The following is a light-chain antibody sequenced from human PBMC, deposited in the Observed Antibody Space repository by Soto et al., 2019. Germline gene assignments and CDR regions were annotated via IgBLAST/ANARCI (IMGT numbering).Light chain of an antibody. CDR3: SSYISSSTSVV. CDR2: DVS. V-gene: IGLV2-14*01. Sequence: QSALTQPASVSGSPGQSITISCTGTSSDVGSYNYVSWYQQHPGKAPKLTIYDVSNRPSGVSDRFSGSKSGNTASLTISGLQAEDEADYYCSSYISSSTSVVFGGGTKVTVL. CDR1: SSDVGSYNY. J-gene: IGLJ2*01.